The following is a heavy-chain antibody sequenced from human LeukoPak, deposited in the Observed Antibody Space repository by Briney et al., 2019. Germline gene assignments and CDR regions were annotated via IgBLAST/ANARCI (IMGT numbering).Heavy chain of an antibody. CDR1: GGSISSSSYY. Sequence: PSETLSLTCTVSGGSISSSSYYWGWIRQPPGTGLEWIGSIYYSGSTYYNPSLKSRVTISVDTSKNQFSLKLSSVTAADTAVYYCARHHGYYDILTGYYRKLYFDYWGQGTLVTVSS. J-gene: IGHJ4*02. CDR2: IYYSGST. V-gene: IGHV4-39*01. CDR3: ARHHGYYDILTGYYRKLYFDY. D-gene: IGHD3-9*01.